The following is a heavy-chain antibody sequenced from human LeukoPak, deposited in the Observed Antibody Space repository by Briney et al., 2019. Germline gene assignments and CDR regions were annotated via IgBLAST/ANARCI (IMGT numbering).Heavy chain of an antibody. CDR2: IIPIFGTA. Sequence: SVKVSCKASGGTFSSYAISWVRQAPGQGLEWMGGIIPIFGTANYAQKFQGRVTITADESTSTAYTELSSLRSEDTAVYYCARAGTPYYYDSSGYYYAYPLFDYWGQGTLVTVSS. J-gene: IGHJ4*02. V-gene: IGHV1-69*13. CDR3: ARAGTPYYYDSSGYYYAYPLFDY. CDR1: GGTFSSYA. D-gene: IGHD3-22*01.